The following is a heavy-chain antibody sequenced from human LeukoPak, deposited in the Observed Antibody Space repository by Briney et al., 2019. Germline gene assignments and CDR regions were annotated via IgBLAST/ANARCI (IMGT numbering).Heavy chain of an antibody. CDR1: GFTFSTYA. CDR3: AKASEWVPDY. V-gene: IGHV3-23*01. CDR2: ISNTGGST. Sequence: GGSLRLSCAASGFTFSTYAMSWVRQAPGQGLKWVSTISNTGGSTYYTDPVKGRFTISRDNSKNTVYLQMNSLRAEDTALYYCAKASEWVPDYWGQGTLVTVSS. J-gene: IGHJ4*02. D-gene: IGHD1-26*01.